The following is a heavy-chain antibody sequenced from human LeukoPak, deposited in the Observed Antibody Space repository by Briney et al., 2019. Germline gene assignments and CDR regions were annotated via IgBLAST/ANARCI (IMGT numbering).Heavy chain of an antibody. CDR1: GFTFSSYA. D-gene: IGHD1-1*01. CDR2: ISYDGSNK. CDR3: ARAYATGRYYYFDY. J-gene: IGHJ4*02. Sequence: GGSLRLSCAASGFTFSSYAMHWVRQAPGKGLEWVAVISYDGSNKYYADSVKGRFTISRDNSKNTLYLQMNSLRAEDTAVYYCARAYATGRYYYFDYWGQGTLVTVSS. V-gene: IGHV3-30-3*01.